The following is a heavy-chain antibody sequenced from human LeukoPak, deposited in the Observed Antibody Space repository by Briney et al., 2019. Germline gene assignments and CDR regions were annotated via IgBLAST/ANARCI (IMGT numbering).Heavy chain of an antibody. CDR2: IIPIFGTA. D-gene: IGHD5-18*01. J-gene: IGHJ4*02. CDR3: ASLELDTASGRY. CDR1: GGTFSSYA. V-gene: IGHV1-69*05. Sequence: SVKVSCKAPGGTFSSYAISWVRQAPGQGLEWMGGIIPIFGTANYAQKFQGRVTITTDESTSTAYMELSSLRSEDTAVYYCASLELDTASGRYWGQGTLVTVSS.